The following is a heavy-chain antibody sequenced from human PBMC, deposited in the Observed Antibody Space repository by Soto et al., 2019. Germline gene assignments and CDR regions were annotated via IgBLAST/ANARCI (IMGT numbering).Heavy chain of an antibody. D-gene: IGHD6-13*01. CDR2: IYYSGST. CDR3: GRSAAAGIRLFDY. CDR1: GGSISSYY. J-gene: IGHJ4*02. Sequence: SETLSLTCTVSGGSISSYYWSWIRQPPGKGLDWIGYIYYSGSTNYNPSLKSRVTISVDTSKNQFSLKLSSVTAADTAVYYCGRSAAAGIRLFDYWGQGTLVTVSS. V-gene: IGHV4-59*08.